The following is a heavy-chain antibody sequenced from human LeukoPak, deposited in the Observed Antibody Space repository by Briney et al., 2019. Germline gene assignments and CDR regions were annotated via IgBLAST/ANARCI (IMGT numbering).Heavy chain of an antibody. Sequence: PGGSLRFSCAASGITFNTYTMNWVRQAPGKGLEWVSSISSSSRYIYYAASVKGRFTISRDNAKNSLYLQMNRLRAEDTAVYFCAAFITTKLDYWGQGILVTVSS. V-gene: IGHV3-21*01. CDR3: AAFITTKLDY. J-gene: IGHJ4*02. CDR2: ISSSSRYI. CDR1: GITFNTYT. D-gene: IGHD3-22*01.